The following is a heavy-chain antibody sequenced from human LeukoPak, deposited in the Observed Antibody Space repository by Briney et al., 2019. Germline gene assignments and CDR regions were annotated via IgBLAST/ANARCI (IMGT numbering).Heavy chain of an antibody. Sequence: PSETLSLTCTVSGGSISSYYWSWIRQPPGKGLEWIGYIYYSGSTYYNPSLKSRVTISVDTSKNQFSLKLSSVTAADTAVYYCARHLDYYGSGIYEYWGQGTLVTVSS. CDR3: ARHLDYYGSGIYEY. J-gene: IGHJ4*02. D-gene: IGHD3-10*01. V-gene: IGHV4-59*08. CDR2: IYYSGST. CDR1: GGSISSYY.